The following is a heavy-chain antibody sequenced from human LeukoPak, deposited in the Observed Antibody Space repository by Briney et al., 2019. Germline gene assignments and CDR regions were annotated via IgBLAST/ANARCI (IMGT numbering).Heavy chain of an antibody. V-gene: IGHV4-39*01. Sequence: PSQTLSLTCTVSGGSISSSSYYWGWIRQPPGKGLEWIGSIYYSGSTYYNPSLKSQVTISVDTSKNQFSLKLSSVTAADTAVYYCARPSGYSYGYGIDYWGQGTLVTVSS. CDR1: GGSISSSSYY. CDR3: ARPSGYSYGYGIDY. J-gene: IGHJ4*02. CDR2: IYYSGST. D-gene: IGHD5-18*01.